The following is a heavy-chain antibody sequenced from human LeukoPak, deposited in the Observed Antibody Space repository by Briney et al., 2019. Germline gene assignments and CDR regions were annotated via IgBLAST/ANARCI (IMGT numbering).Heavy chain of an antibody. CDR2: IEYDGSGK. Sequence: GGSLRLSCAASGFTFSQNGMHWVRQAPGKGLEWMAFIEYDGSGKYFADSVKGRFTISRDNSKNMLYLQMNSLRAEDTALYYCAKDLHSSASCYWGQGALVTVSS. J-gene: IGHJ4*02. D-gene: IGHD3-22*01. V-gene: IGHV3-30*02. CDR1: GFTFSQNG. CDR3: AKDLHSSASCY.